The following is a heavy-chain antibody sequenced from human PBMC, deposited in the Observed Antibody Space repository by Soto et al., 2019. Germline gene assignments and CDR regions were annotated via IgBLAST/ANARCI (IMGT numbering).Heavy chain of an antibody. J-gene: IGHJ4*02. CDR2: IYHSGST. V-gene: IGHV4-30-2*01. CDR1: GGSSIGGGYP. D-gene: IGHD2-15*01. CDR3: ARGQVVAAQH. Sequence: PFLILSPTRGVSGGSSIGGGYPRSRIRQPPGKGLEWIGYIYHSGSTYYNPSLKSRVTISVDRSKNQFSLKLSSVTAADTAVYYCARGQVVAAQHWGQGTLVTVSS.